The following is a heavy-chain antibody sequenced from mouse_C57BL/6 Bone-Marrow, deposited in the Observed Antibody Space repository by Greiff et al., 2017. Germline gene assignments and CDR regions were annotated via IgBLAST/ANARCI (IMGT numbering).Heavy chain of an antibody. CDR1: GYTFTSYW. D-gene: IGHD3-3*01. CDR3: ARLLLGSPDY. J-gene: IGHJ2*01. Sequence: QVQLQQPGAELVKPGASVKLSCKASGYTFTSYWMQWVKQRPGQGLEWIGEIDPSDSYTNYNQKFKGKATLTVDTSSSTAYMQLSSLTSEDSAVYYGARLLLGSPDYWGQGTTLSVSS. V-gene: IGHV1-50*01. CDR2: IDPSDSYT.